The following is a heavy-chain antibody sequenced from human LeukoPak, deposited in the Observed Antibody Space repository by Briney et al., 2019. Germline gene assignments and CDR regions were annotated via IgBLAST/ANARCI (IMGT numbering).Heavy chain of an antibody. CDR1: GGSISRYS. J-gene: IGHJ4*02. CDR2: IYYSGST. CDR3: ASTAGYSSSWYYFDY. V-gene: IGHV4-59*01. Sequence: SETLSLTCTVSGGSISRYSWSWIRQPPGKGLEWIGYIYYSGSTNYNPSLKSRDTISVDTSKNQFSLKLSSVTAADTAVYYCASTAGYSSSWYYFDYWGQGTLVTVSS. D-gene: IGHD6-13*01.